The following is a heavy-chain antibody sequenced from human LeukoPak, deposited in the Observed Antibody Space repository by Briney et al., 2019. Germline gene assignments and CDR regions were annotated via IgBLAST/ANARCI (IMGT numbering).Heavy chain of an antibody. Sequence: RGSLRLSCAASGFTFSSYWMSWVRQAPGEGLEWVANIKQDGSEKYYVDSVKGRFTISRDNAKNSLYLQMNSLRAEDTAVYYCARDYGDGCIRDYWGQGTLVTVSS. CDR3: ARDYGDGCIRDY. CDR1: GFTFSSYW. D-gene: IGHD5-24*01. J-gene: IGHJ4*02. V-gene: IGHV3-7*01. CDR2: IKQDGSEK.